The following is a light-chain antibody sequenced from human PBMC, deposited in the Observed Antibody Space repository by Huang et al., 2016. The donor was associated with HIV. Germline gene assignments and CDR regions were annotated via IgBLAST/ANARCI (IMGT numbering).Light chain of an antibody. CDR3: QQYNNWPRT. CDR2: GAS. CDR1: QSVSSN. Sequence: EIVMTQSPATLSVSPGERATLSCRASQSVSSNLAWYQQKPGQAPRLLIYGASTRATGIPARFSGSGDGTEFTLTISSLQSEDFAVYYWQQYNNWPRTFGQGTKVEIK. V-gene: IGKV3-15*01. J-gene: IGKJ1*01.